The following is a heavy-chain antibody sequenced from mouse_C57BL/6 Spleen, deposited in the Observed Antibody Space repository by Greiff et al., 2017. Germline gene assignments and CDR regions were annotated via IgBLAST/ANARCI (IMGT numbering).Heavy chain of an antibody. CDR1: GYTFTDHT. CDR3: VRQGPYWYFEV. D-gene: IGHD3-3*01. CDR2: IYPSEGST. Sequence: QVQLQQPDAELVQPGASVKISCKASGYTFTDHTIHWMKQRPEQGLEWIGYIYPSEGSTKYTEKFKGKATLTADKSSSTAYMQLNSLTSEDSAVYFYVRQGPYWYFEVWGTGTTVTVSS. J-gene: IGHJ1*03. V-gene: IGHV1-78*01.